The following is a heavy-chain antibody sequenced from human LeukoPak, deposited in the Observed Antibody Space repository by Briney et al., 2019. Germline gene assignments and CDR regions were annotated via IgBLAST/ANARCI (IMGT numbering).Heavy chain of an antibody. V-gene: IGHV3-23*05. CDR2: VSNSGSST. CDR3: AKGLTLSGHMSGYPFGAFET. J-gene: IGHJ3*02. CDR1: GFNFFFEA. D-gene: IGHD3-9*01. Sequence: GGSLRLSCAAPGFNFFFEAMTWVRQAPGKGLGWGSSVSNSGSSTYYAGAVKGRFTISRDNSKNTLYLQMSSLRVEDTAMYYCAKGLTLSGHMSGYPFGAFETWGQGTMVTVSS.